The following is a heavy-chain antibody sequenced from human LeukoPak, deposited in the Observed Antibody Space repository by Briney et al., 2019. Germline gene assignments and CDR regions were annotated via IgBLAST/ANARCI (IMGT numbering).Heavy chain of an antibody. CDR2: ISSSGSTI. CDR1: GFTFSDYY. Sequence: RGSLRLSCTASGFTFSDYYMSWIRQAPGKGLEWVSYISSSGSTIYYADSVKGRFTISRDNAKNSLYLQMNSLRAEDTAVYYCARDRGSSWYREDPYFDYWGQGTLVTVSS. D-gene: IGHD6-13*01. V-gene: IGHV3-11*01. CDR3: ARDRGSSWYREDPYFDY. J-gene: IGHJ4*02.